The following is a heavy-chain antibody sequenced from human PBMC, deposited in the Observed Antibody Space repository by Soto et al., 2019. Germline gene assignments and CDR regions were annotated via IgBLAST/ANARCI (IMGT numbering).Heavy chain of an antibody. CDR2: AHHSGRT. J-gene: IGHJ4*02. Sequence: QVQLQESGPGLVKPSGTLSLTCTVSGDSMSSSNWWNWVRQPPGKGLEWIGEAHHSGRTNYNPSLKRRVTISVDRSQSIFSLKLASVTAADTAVYYCVRSEATALDYWGQGTLVTVSS. V-gene: IGHV4-4*02. CDR1: GDSMSSSNW. CDR3: VRSEATALDY.